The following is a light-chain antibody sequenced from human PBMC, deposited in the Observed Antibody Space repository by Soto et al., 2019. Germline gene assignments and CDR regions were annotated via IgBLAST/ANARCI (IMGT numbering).Light chain of an antibody. V-gene: IGKV1-5*03. CDR2: KAS. J-gene: IGKJ1*01. CDR3: QQYGSSSPWT. CDR1: QSISSW. Sequence: DIQMTQSPSTLSASVGDRVTITCRASQSISSWLAWYQQKPGRAPKLLIYKASSLETGVLSRFSGSGSGTEFTLIISSLQPDDFASYYCQQYGSSSPWTFGQGTKVEIK.